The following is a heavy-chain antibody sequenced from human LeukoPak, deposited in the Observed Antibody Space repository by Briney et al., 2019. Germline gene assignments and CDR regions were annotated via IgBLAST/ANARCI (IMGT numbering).Heavy chain of an antibody. CDR3: AREAEPYYYGSGGLGWFDP. Sequence: PGGSLRLSCAASGFTFSDYYMSWIRQAPGKGLEWVSYISSSGSTIYYADSVKGRFTISRDNAKNSLYMQMNSLRVEDTAVYYCAREAEPYYYGSGGLGWFDPWGQGTLVTVSS. J-gene: IGHJ5*02. D-gene: IGHD3-10*01. CDR2: ISSSGSTI. V-gene: IGHV3-11*01. CDR1: GFTFSDYY.